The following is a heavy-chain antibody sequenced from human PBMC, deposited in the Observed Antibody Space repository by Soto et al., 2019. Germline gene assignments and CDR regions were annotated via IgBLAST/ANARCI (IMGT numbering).Heavy chain of an antibody. Sequence: ASVKVSCKASGYTFTSYGISWVRQAPGQGLEWMGWINPNNGGTNYVQKFQGRVTMTRDTSISTAYMELRRLTYDDTAVYYCARDLPIVGTTTWDYWGQGTLVTVPQ. CDR1: GYTFTSYG. D-gene: IGHD1-26*01. J-gene: IGHJ4*02. CDR2: INPNNGGT. V-gene: IGHV1-2*02. CDR3: ARDLPIVGTTTWDY.